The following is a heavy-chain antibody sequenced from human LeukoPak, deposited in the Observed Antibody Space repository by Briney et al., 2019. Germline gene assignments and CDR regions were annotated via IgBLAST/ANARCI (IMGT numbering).Heavy chain of an antibody. CDR2: IYSGGST. CDR1: GFTVSSNY. J-gene: IGHJ4*02. Sequence: PGGSLRLSCAASGFTVSSNYMSWVRQAPGKGLEWVSVIYSGGSTYYADSVKGRFTISRDNSKNTLYLQMNSLRAEDTAVYYCAREVVEAPGIVGATEGSDYWGQGTLVTVSS. D-gene: IGHD1-26*01. V-gene: IGHV3-66*01. CDR3: AREVVEAPGIVGATEGSDY.